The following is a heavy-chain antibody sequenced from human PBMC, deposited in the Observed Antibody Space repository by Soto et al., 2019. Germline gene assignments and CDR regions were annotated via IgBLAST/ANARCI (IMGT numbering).Heavy chain of an antibody. CDR3: ARESIGILRDYYYGMDV. CDR1: GGTFSSYA. Sequence: QVQLVQSGAEVKKPGSSVNVSCKASGGTFSSYAISWVRQAPGQGLEWMGGIIPIFGTANYAQKFQGRVTITADESTSTAYMELSSLRSEDTAVYYCARESIGILRDYYYGMDVWGQGTTVTVSS. D-gene: IGHD2-15*01. J-gene: IGHJ6*02. V-gene: IGHV1-69*01. CDR2: IIPIFGTA.